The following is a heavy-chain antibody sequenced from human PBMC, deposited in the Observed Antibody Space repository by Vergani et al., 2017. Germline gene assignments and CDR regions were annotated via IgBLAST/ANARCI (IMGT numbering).Heavy chain of an antibody. D-gene: IGHD2-8*01. Sequence: QVLLQDSGPGLVKPSETLSLTCTVSGSSGSGYYWSWIRQSPGKGLEWSVYIYYSGTTNYKPSLNSRDTILLDTSKNQFSLNLNSVTAADTALYYCARRGSHDANGYHIYDFDIWGQGTMVTVSS. CDR1: GSSGSGYY. V-gene: IGHV4-59*02. CDR2: IYYSGTT. CDR3: ARRGSHDANGYHIYDFDI. J-gene: IGHJ3*02.